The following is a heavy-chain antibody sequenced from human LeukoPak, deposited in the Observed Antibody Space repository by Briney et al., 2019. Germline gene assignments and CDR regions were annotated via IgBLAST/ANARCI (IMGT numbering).Heavy chain of an antibody. D-gene: IGHD5-24*01. Sequence: SETLSLTCAVYGGSFSRYYWSWIRQSPGKGLEWIAEIDHRGDTNYNPSVKSRVTISVDPSKNQFSLKMRSLTAADTALYYCARGATISETGYFDFWGQGTLVTVSS. CDR2: IDHRGDT. V-gene: IGHV4-34*01. CDR1: GGSFSRYY. CDR3: ARGATISETGYFDF. J-gene: IGHJ4*03.